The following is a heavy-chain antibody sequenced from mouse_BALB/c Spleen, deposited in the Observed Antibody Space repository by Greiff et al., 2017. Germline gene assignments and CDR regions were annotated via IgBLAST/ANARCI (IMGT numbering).Heavy chain of an antibody. D-gene: IGHD2-2*01. V-gene: IGHV2-6-7*01. Sequence: VQGVESGPGLVAPSQSLSITCTVSGFSLTGYGVNWVRQPPGKGLEWLGMIWGDGSTDYNSALKSRLSISKDNSKSQVFLKMNSLQTDDTARYYCAREGLPHYYAMDYWGQGTSVTVSS. CDR2: IWGDGST. CDR3: AREGLPHYYAMDY. CDR1: GFSLTGYG. J-gene: IGHJ4*01.